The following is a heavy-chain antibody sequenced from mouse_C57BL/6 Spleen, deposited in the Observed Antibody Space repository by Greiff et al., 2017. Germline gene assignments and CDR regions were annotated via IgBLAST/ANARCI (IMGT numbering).Heavy chain of an antibody. V-gene: IGHV14-4*01. D-gene: IGHD2-3*01. J-gene: IGHJ2*01. CDR3: TTGGYYAYFDY. CDR1: GFNIKDDY. CDR2: IDPENGDT. Sequence: EVKLVESGAELVRPGASVKLSCTASGFNIKDDYMHWVKQRPEQGLEWIGWIDPENGDTEYASKFQGKATITADTSSNTAYLQLSSLTSEDTAVYYCTTGGYYAYFDYWGPGTTLTVSS.